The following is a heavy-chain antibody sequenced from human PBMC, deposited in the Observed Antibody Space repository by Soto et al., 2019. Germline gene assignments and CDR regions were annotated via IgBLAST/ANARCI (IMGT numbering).Heavy chain of an antibody. J-gene: IGHJ4*02. CDR3: AKEQEGSGSWPSDY. CDR2: ISGSGGGT. Sequence: EVQLLESGGGLVQPGGSLRLPCAASGFTFSSYAMSWVRQAPGKGLEWVSAISGSGGGTYYADSVKGRFTISRDNSKNTLYLQMNSLRAEDTAVYYCAKEQEGSGSWPSDYWGQGTLVTVSS. V-gene: IGHV3-23*01. D-gene: IGHD3-10*01. CDR1: GFTFSSYA.